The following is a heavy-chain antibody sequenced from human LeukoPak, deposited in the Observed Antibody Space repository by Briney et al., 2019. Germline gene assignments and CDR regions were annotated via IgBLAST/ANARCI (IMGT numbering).Heavy chain of an antibody. CDR3: ARGGYDLWSGYRIDY. V-gene: IGHV3-33*01. CDR2: IWYDGSNK. D-gene: IGHD3-3*01. CDR1: GFTFSSYG. J-gene: IGHJ4*02. Sequence: PGGSLRLSCAASGFTFSSYGMHWVRQAPGKGLEWVAVIWYDGSNKYYADSVKGRFTISRDSSKNTLYLQMNSLRAEDTAVYYCARGGYDLWSGYRIDYWGQGTLVTVSS.